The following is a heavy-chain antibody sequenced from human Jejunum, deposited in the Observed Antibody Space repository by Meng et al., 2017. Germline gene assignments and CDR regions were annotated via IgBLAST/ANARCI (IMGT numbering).Heavy chain of an antibody. V-gene: IGHV4-4*07. D-gene: IGHD3-10*01. CDR1: GDSISTYY. CDR3: ARVLRFGDLAYFDY. J-gene: IGHJ4*02. Sequence: SETLSLTCTVSGDSISTYYWSWVRQPAGKGLEWIGLIYSSGTTVYNPSFKSRVTMSIDVPENQFSLKLTSATAADTAIYYCARVLRFGDLAYFDYWGQGTLVTVSS. CDR2: IYSSGTT.